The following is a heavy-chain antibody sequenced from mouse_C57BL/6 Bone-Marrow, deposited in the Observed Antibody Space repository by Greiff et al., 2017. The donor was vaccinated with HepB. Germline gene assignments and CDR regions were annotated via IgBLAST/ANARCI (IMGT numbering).Heavy chain of an antibody. D-gene: IGHD4-1*01. CDR2: NDPSDSYT. CDR1: GYTFTSYW. CDR3: AREGLTGIY. J-gene: IGHJ2*01. V-gene: IGHV1-59*01. Sequence: QVQLQQPGAELVRPGTSVKLSCKASGYTFTSYWMHWVKQRPGQGLEWIGVNDPSDSYTNYNQKFKGKATLTVDTSSSTAYMQLSSLTSEDSAVYYCAREGLTGIYWGQGTTLTVSS.